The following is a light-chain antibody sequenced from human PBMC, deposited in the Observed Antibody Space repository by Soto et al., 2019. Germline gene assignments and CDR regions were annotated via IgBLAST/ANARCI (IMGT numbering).Light chain of an antibody. J-gene: IGKJ4*01. Sequence: EIILTQSPATVSLSPKERASFSCMASQSVSSSYLAWYQQKPGQAPRLLIYDASTRATGVPARFSGSGSGAEFTLTISSLQSEDFAVYYCQQFNNWPLTFGGGTKVDIK. CDR1: QSVSSS. CDR3: QQFNNWPLT. CDR2: DAS. V-gene: IGKV3-15*01.